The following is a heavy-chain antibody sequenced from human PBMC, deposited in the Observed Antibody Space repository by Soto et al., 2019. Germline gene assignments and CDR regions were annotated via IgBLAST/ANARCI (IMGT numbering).Heavy chain of an antibody. J-gene: IGHJ6*02. CDR3: ARTKAVAGYYYYYGMDV. CDR2: IYHSGST. V-gene: IGHV4-4*02. Sequence: SETLSLTCAVSGGSISSSNWWSWVRQPPGKGLEWIGEIYHSGSTNYNPSLKSRVTISVDKSKNQFSLKLSSVTAADTAVYYCARTKAVAGYYYYYGMDVWGQGTTVTVSS. CDR1: GGSISSSNW. D-gene: IGHD6-19*01.